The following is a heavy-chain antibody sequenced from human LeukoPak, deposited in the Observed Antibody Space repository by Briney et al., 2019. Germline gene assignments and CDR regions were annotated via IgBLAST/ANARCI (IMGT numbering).Heavy chain of an antibody. CDR3: ARGTYSSSQCYYGMDV. V-gene: IGHV6-1*01. J-gene: IGHJ6*02. CDR2: TYYRSKWYN. Sequence: SQTLSLTCAISGDSVSSNSAAWNWIRQSPSRGLEWLGRTYYRSKWYNDYAVSVKSRITINPDTSKNQFSLQLNSVTPEDTAVYYCARGTYSSSQCYYGMDVWGQGTTVTVSS. CDR1: GDSVSSNSAA. D-gene: IGHD6-13*01.